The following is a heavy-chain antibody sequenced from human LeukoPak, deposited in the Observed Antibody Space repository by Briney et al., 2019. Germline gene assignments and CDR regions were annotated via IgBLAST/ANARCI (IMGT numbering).Heavy chain of an antibody. J-gene: IGHJ1*01. Sequence: GGSLRLSCEASGFTFSTAWMSWVRQAPGKGLEWVGRIKSKNHGGTTDYAAPVKGRFTISRDDSQNTLYLQMNSLKTEDTAMYYCTTGSSGIWGRGTLVTVSS. CDR2: IKSKNHGGTT. D-gene: IGHD6-19*01. CDR3: TTGSSGI. V-gene: IGHV3-15*01. CDR1: GFTFSTAW.